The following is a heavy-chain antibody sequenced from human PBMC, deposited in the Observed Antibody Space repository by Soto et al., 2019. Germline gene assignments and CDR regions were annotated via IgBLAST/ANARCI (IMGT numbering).Heavy chain of an antibody. CDR3: AKYPAKTGDFEF. J-gene: IGHJ4*02. D-gene: IGHD7-27*01. V-gene: IGHV1-8*01. CDR2: MNPNNGNT. Sequence: QVQLVQSGAEVKKPGASVKVSCQTSGYTFTSYDINWVRQAAGQGREWMGWMNPNNGNTGYAQKFQGRVTMTRDTCISAAYLELSSLRSEDTAVYYCAKYPAKTGDFEFWGQGALVTVSS. CDR1: GYTFTSYD.